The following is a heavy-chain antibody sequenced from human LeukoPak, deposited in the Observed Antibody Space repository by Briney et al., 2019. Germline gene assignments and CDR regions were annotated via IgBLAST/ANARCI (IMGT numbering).Heavy chain of an antibody. V-gene: IGHV3-23*01. Sequence: GGSVRLSCAASGFTFSTYPMSWLPKVQGRGRVGVKYISGSGGSPYYADSGKGRFTISRDNSKNTLYLQMNNLRAYDTAIYYGAKLSGKSGRPGGGIDYWGQGPVVTVSS. CDR2: ISGSGGSP. J-gene: IGHJ4*02. CDR1: GFTFSTYP. CDR3: AKLSGKSGRPGGGIDY. D-gene: IGHD3-3*01.